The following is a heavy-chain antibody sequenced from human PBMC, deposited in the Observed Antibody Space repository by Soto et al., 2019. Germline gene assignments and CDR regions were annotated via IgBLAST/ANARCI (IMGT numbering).Heavy chain of an antibody. J-gene: IGHJ4*01. Sequence: PGGSLRLSCAASGFTFSSYGMHWVRQAPGKGLEWVAAIRGSGSNKSYADSVQGRFTISRDNPRNTLSLQMNSLRAEDTATYYCAKARCSGNSCYVPDYWGHGSLVTVSS. CDR1: GFTFSSYG. CDR2: IRGSGSNK. V-gene: IGHV3-33*06. D-gene: IGHD3-22*01. CDR3: AKARCSGNSCYVPDY.